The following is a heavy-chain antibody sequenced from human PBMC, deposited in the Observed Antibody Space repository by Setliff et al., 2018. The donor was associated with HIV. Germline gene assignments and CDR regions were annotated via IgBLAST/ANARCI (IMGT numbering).Heavy chain of an antibody. Sequence: SETLSLTCTVSGGSISSYYWSWIRQPPGKGLEWIGYIYTSGSTNYNPSLKSRVTISVDTSKNQFSLKLSSVTAANTAVYYCARGLSFYDPGGFDYWGQGTLVTVS. CDR3: ARGLSFYDPGGFDY. J-gene: IGHJ4*02. CDR1: GGSISSYY. V-gene: IGHV4-4*09. D-gene: IGHD3-22*01. CDR2: IYTSGST.